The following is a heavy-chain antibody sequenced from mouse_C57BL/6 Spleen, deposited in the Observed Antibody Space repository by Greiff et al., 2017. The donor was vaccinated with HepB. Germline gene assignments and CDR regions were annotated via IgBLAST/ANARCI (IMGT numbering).Heavy chain of an antibody. D-gene: IGHD1-1*01. Sequence: VQLQQPGAELVKPGASVKLSCKASGYTFTSYWMHWVKQRPGRGLEWIGRIDPNSGGTKYNKKFKSKATLTVDKPSSTAYMQLSSLTSEDSAVYYCARSLYYGSSPRAMDYWGQGTSVTVSS. CDR2: IDPNSGGT. V-gene: IGHV1-72*01. J-gene: IGHJ4*01. CDR1: GYTFTSYW. CDR3: ARSLYYGSSPRAMDY.